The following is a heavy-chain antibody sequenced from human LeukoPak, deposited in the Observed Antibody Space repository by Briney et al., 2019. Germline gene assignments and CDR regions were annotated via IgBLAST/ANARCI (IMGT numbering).Heavy chain of an antibody. CDR2: INSDGSST. CDR3: VSQYCSSTSCYFYYGMDV. J-gene: IGHJ6*02. V-gene: IGHV3-74*01. Sequence: GGSLRLSCAASGFTFSSYWLHWVRQAPGKGLVWVSRINSDGSSTSYADSVKGRFTISRDNAKNTLYLQMNSLRAEDTAVYYCVSQYCSSTSCYFYYGMDVWGQGITVTVSS. CDR1: GFTFSSYW. D-gene: IGHD2-2*01.